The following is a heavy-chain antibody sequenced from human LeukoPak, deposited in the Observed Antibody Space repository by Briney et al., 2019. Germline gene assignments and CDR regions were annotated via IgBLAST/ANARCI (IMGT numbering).Heavy chain of an antibody. V-gene: IGHV4-30-4*08. D-gene: IGHD4-23*01. Sequence: SQTLSPTCTVSGDSVSSDDCYWTWIRQPPGKGLELIGYIYYSGSTFYNPSLKSRLTISVDTSKNQFSLNLSSVTAADTAVYFCATRRYVGKGEVFFDYWGQGTLVTVSS. CDR3: ATRRYVGKGEVFFDY. CDR2: IYYSGST. J-gene: IGHJ4*02. CDR1: GDSVSSDDCY.